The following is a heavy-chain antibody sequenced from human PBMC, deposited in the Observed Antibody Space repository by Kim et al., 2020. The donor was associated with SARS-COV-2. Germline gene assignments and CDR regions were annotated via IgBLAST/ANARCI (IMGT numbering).Heavy chain of an antibody. V-gene: IGHV1-3*01. Sequence: SRKYQGRVTITRDTSESTAYMELSSLRSEDTAVYYCARDYYGSGSPFDYWGQGTLVTVSS. CDR3: ARDYYGSGSPFDY. D-gene: IGHD3-10*01. J-gene: IGHJ4*02.